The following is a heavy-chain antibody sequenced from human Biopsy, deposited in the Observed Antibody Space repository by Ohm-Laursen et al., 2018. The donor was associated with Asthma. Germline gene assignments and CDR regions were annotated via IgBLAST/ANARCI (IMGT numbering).Heavy chain of an antibody. CDR2: INGKSNSI. CDR1: RFTFSDYY. V-gene: IGHV3-11*06. D-gene: IGHD2-21*01. CDR3: ARDRMPTIIPDPYYYHGIDV. J-gene: IGHJ6*02. Sequence: SLRLSCSASRFTFSDYYMSWIRQAPGKGLEWISYINGKSNSIEYADSVKGRFTISRDNSKNTLYLQMTSLSAEDSAVYYCARDRMPTIIPDPYYYHGIDVWGQGTTVTVSS.